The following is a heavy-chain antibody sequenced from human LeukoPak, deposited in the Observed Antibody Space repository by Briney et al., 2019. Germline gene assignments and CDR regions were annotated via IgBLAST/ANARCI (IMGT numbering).Heavy chain of an antibody. CDR1: GYSISSGYY. J-gene: IGHJ5*02. D-gene: IGHD5-18*01. CDR2: IYHSGST. CDR3: ARHFAMAWVRSVQPMVKGGWFDP. Sequence: SETLSLTCAVSGYSISSGYYWGWIRQPPGKGLEWIGSIYHSGSTYYNPSRKSRVTISVDTSKNQFSLKLSSVTAADTAVYYCARHFAMAWVRSVQPMVKGGWFDPWGQGTLVTVSS. V-gene: IGHV4-38-2*01.